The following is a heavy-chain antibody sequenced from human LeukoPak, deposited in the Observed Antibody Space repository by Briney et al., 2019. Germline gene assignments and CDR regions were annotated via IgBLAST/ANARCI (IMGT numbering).Heavy chain of an antibody. V-gene: IGHV4-4*02. Sequence: PSETLSLTCAVSGGSISSSNWWSWVRQPPGKGLEWIGEIYHSGSTNYNPSLKSRVTISVDKSKNQFSLKLSSVTAADTAVYYCARPGNYGSGSYYNLNWFDPWGQGTLVTVSS. CDR2: IYHSGST. J-gene: IGHJ5*02. CDR1: GGSISSSNW. CDR3: ARPGNYGSGSYYNLNWFDP. D-gene: IGHD3-10*01.